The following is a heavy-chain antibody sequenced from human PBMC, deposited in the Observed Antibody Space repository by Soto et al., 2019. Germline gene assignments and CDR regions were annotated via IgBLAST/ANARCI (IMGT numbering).Heavy chain of an antibody. D-gene: IGHD1-1*01. V-gene: IGHV1-69*12. Sequence: QVQLVQSGAEVKKPGSSVKVSCKASGGTLNSYAIDWVRQAPGQGLEWMGGIIPIFGTRNHTQKLQVRVKPTADESTRTAYMELSTRRPENTAVYYCARGTVTGSEYNYYYYGMDVWCQGTTVTVSS. CDR1: GGTLNSYA. CDR2: IIPIFGTR. J-gene: IGHJ6*02. CDR3: ARGTVTGSEYNYYYYGMDV.